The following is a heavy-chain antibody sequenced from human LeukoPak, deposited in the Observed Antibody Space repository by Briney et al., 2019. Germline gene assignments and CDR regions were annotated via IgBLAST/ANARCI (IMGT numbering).Heavy chain of an antibody. D-gene: IGHD6-19*01. CDR2: ISSSSSYI. J-gene: IGHJ4*02. CDR1: GFTFSSYS. V-gene: IGHV3-21*04. Sequence: GGSLRLSCAASGFTFSSYSMNWVRQAPGKGLEWVSSISSSSSYIYYADSVEGRFTISRDNAKNSLYLQMNSLRAEDTAVYYCAREDQWLSTFDYWGQGTLVTVSS. CDR3: AREDQWLSTFDY.